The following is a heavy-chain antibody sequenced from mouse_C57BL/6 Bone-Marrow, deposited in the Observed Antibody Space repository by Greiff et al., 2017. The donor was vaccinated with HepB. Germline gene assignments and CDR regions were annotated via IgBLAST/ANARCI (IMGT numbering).Heavy chain of an antibody. CDR1: GFTFSSYG. D-gene: IGHD1-1*01. CDR2: ISSGGSYT. V-gene: IGHV5-6*01. J-gene: IGHJ3*01. Sequence: EVQRVESGGDLVKPGGSLKLSCAASGFTFSSYGMSWVRQTPDKRLEWVATISSGGSYTYYPDSVKGRFTISRDNAKNTLDLQLSSLKSEDTAMYYYARPVYYYGSWWFAYWGQGTLVTVSA. CDR3: ARPVYYYGSWWFAY.